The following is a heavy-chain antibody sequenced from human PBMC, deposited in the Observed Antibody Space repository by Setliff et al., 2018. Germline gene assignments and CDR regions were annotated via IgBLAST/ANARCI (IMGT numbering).Heavy chain of an antibody. D-gene: IGHD3-22*01. CDR1: GYPFTNYG. CDR2: ISTYNVNT. J-gene: IGHJ6*03. Sequence: ASVKVSCKASGYPFTNYGITWVRQAPGQGFEWLGWISTYNVNTTYAQKLQDRVTMTTDTSTSTAYMELRSLRSDDTAVYYCARRNFYYDSSGFALYYYYMDVWGKGTTVTVSS. CDR3: ARRNFYYDSSGFALYYYYMDV. V-gene: IGHV1-18*01.